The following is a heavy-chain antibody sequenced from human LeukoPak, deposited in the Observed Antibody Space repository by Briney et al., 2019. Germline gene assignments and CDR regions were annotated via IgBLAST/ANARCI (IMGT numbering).Heavy chain of an antibody. CDR2: ISYDGSNK. Sequence: GRSLRLSCAASGFTFSSYGMHWVSQAPGKGLEWVAVISYDGSNKYYADSVKGRFTISRDNSKNTLYLQMNSLRAEDTAVYYCAKASTFDYWGQGTLVTVSS. J-gene: IGHJ4*02. CDR3: AKASTFDY. CDR1: GFTFSSYG. D-gene: IGHD2-2*01. V-gene: IGHV3-30*18.